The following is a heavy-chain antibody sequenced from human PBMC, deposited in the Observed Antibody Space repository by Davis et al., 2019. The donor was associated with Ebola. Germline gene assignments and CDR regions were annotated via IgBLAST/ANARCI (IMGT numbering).Heavy chain of an antibody. CDR2: ISSSGTVT. CDR3: ARDGPNYDVDY. Sequence: GESLKISCAASGFTFNTYAMSWVRQPPGKGLEWISSISSSGTVTYYADSVKGRFTISRDSSKNTLYLQMNSLRVDDTAVYFCARDGPNYDVDYWGQGTLVTVSA. J-gene: IGHJ4*02. CDR1: GFTFNTYA. V-gene: IGHV3-23*01. D-gene: IGHD3-22*01.